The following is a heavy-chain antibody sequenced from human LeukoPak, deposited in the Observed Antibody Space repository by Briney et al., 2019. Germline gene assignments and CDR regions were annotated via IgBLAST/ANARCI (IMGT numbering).Heavy chain of an antibody. Sequence: GGSLRLSCAASGFTFSSYAMSWVRQAPGKGLEWVSAISGSGGSTCYADSVKGRFTISRDNSKNTLYLQMNSLRAEDTAVYYCAKGPRGDSSGYLFDYWGQGTLVTVSS. V-gene: IGHV3-23*01. CDR2: ISGSGGST. CDR3: AKGPRGDSSGYLFDY. D-gene: IGHD3-22*01. CDR1: GFTFSSYA. J-gene: IGHJ4*02.